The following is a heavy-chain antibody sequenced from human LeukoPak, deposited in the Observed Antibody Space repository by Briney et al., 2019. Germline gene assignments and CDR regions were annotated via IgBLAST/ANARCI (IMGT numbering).Heavy chain of an antibody. V-gene: IGHV1-69*04. CDR2: IIPILGIA. D-gene: IGHD3-10*01. CDR3: ASEITMVRGAHYYFDY. CDR1: GGTFSSYA. Sequence: GASVKVSCKASGGTFSSYAISWVRQAPGQGLEWMGRIIPILGIANYAQKFQGRVTITADKSTSTAYMELSSLRSEDTAVYYCASEITMVRGAHYYFDYWGQGTLVTVPS. J-gene: IGHJ4*02.